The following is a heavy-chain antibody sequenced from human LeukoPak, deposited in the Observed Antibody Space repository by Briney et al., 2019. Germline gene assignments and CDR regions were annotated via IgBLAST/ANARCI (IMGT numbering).Heavy chain of an antibody. V-gene: IGHV4-59*01. CDR3: ARSSLGEGENY. J-gene: IGHJ4*02. D-gene: IGHD3-16*01. CDR1: GGSISSYY. Sequence: SETLSLTCTVSGGSISSYYWSWIRQPPGKGLEWIGYIYYSGSTNYKPSLKSRVTISVDTSKNQFSLKLSSVTAADTAVYYCARSSLGEGENYWGQGTLVTVSS. CDR2: IYYSGST.